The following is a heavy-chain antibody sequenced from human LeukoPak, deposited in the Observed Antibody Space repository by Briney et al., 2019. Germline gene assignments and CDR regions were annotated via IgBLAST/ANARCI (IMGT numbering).Heavy chain of an antibody. V-gene: IGHV4-61*02. Sequence: SETLSPTCTVSGGSISSGNYYWTWIRQTAAKGLEWIGRIHTSGSTNYNPSLESRVAISIDMSKNQFSLNWNSVTAADTGVYYCARDRAGDSFDIWGQGTMVTVSS. J-gene: IGHJ3*02. CDR1: GGSISSGNYY. CDR3: ARDRAGDSFDI. CDR2: IHTSGST. D-gene: IGHD7-27*01.